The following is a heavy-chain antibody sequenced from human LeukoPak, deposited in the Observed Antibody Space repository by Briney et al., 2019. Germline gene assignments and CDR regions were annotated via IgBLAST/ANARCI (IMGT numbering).Heavy chain of an antibody. J-gene: IGHJ4*02. Sequence: QSGGSLRLSCAASGFSVSSNYMSWVRQAPGKGLEWVAVISYDGSNTYYADSVKGRFTISRDNSKNTLYLHMNSLRAEDTAVYYCARGELVNIFDYWGQGTLVTVSS. CDR2: ISYDGSNT. CDR1: GFSVSSNY. V-gene: IGHV3-30-3*01. D-gene: IGHD6-6*01. CDR3: ARGELVNIFDY.